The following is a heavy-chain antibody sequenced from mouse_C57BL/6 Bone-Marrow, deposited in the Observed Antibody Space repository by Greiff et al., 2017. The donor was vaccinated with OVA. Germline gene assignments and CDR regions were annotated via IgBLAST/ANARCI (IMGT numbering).Heavy chain of an antibody. CDR2: IYPGDGDT. J-gene: IGHJ2*01. CDR3: ARSGDFYYSNLYFDD. V-gene: IGHV1-80*01. Sequence: QVQLQQSGAELVKPGASVKISCKASGYAFSSYWMNWVKQRPGKGLEWIGQIYPGDGDTNYNGKFKGKATLTADKSSSTAYMQLSSLTSEDSAVYFCARSGDFYYSNLYFDDWGQGTTLTVSS. D-gene: IGHD2-5*01. CDR1: GYAFSSYW.